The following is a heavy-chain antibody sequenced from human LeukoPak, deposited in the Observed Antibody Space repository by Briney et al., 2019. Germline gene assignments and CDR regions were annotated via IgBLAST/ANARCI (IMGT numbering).Heavy chain of an antibody. CDR2: IKQDGSER. CDR3: ARDPFGDYVFDY. D-gene: IGHD4-17*01. V-gene: IGHV3-7*01. CDR1: GFTFSGYW. Sequence: PRGSLRLSCAASGFTFSGYWMSWVRQAPGKGLEWVANIKQDGSERYYVDSVKGRFTISRDNAKNSLYLQMNSLRAEDTAVYYCARDPFGDYVFDYWGQGTLVTVSS. J-gene: IGHJ4*02.